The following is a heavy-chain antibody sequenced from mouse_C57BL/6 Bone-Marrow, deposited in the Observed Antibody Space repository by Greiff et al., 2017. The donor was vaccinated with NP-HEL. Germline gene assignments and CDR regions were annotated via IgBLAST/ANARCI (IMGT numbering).Heavy chain of an antibody. V-gene: IGHV5-12*01. Sequence: DVKLVESGGGLVQPGGSLKLSCAASGFTFSDYYMYWVRQTPEKRLEWVAYISNGGGSTYYPDTVKGRFTISRDNAKNTLYLQMSRLKSEDTAMYYCASNSNFFAYWGQGTLVTVSA. CDR2: ISNGGGST. CDR3: ASNSNFFAY. D-gene: IGHD2-5*01. J-gene: IGHJ3*01. CDR1: GFTFSDYY.